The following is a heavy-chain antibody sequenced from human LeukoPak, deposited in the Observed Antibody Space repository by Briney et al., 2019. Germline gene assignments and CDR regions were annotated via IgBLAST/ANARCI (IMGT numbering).Heavy chain of an antibody. D-gene: IGHD2-2*01. CDR3: ARWGLVVPAAVFPDI. CDR2: ISAYNGNT. Sequence: ASVKVSCKASGYTFTNYGVSWVRQAPGQGLEWMGWISAYNGNTNYAQKFQGRVTMTTDTSTSTAYMELRSLRSDDTAVYYCARWGLVVPAAVFPDIWGQGTMVTVSS. J-gene: IGHJ3*02. CDR1: GYTFTNYG. V-gene: IGHV1-18*01.